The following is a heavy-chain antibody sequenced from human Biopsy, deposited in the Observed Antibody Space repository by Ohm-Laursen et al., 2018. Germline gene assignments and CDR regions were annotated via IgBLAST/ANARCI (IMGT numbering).Heavy chain of an antibody. D-gene: IGHD3-22*01. CDR1: GGSISSYY. J-gene: IGHJ3*02. V-gene: IGHV4-59*08. CDR3: GRREVVITHDAFDT. Sequence: SDTLSLTCIVSGGSISSYYWTWIRQPPGKGLEWIGDVYYSGSTNRNPSLKSRVTILEDTSKNQFSLKLNSVTAADTAVYYCGRREVVITHDAFDTWGQGTMVTVSS. CDR2: VYYSGST.